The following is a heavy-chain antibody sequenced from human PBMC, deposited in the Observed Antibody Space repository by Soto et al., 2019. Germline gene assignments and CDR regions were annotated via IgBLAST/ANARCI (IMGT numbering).Heavy chain of an antibody. Sequence: EVQLLESGGGLVQPGGSLRLSCAASGFTFSTYAMSWVRQAPGRGLEWVSAISGSGISTYYADSVMGRFTISRDSSKNTLYLQMNSLRAEDTAVYYCAKEHHYSSSWSEFDYWGQGTLVTVSS. CDR3: AKEHHYSSSWSEFDY. J-gene: IGHJ4*02. CDR1: GFTFSTYA. V-gene: IGHV3-23*01. D-gene: IGHD6-13*01. CDR2: ISGSGIST.